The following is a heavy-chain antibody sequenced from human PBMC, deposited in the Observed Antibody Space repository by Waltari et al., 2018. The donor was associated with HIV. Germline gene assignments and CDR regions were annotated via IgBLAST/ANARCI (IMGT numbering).Heavy chain of an antibody. J-gene: IGHJ6*02. V-gene: IGHV1-69*12. CDR2: INPVFGTT. Sequence: QVQLVQSGAEVKKPGSSVKVSCKASGDTFSSYAISWVRQAPGQGLEWMGGINPVFGTTNYAQKFQGRVTITADESTSTAYMELSSLRSEDTAVYYCASPISPGGMYYYGMDVWGQGTTVTVSS. CDR3: ASPISPGGMYYYGMDV. D-gene: IGHD3-16*01. CDR1: GDTFSSYA.